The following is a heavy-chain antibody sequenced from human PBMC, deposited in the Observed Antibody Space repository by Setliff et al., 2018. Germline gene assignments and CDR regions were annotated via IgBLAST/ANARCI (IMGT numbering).Heavy chain of an antibody. CDR1: GATFSSYG. CDR2: TIPMFGTT. CDR3: ATFRGYTYGYDY. D-gene: IGHD5-18*01. Sequence: SVKVSCKASGATFSSYGISWVRQAPGQGLEWMGGTIPMFGTTEYAQKFQGRLTIITDESTNTAYMELRSLGSDDTAVYYCATFRGYTYGYDYWGQGTLVTVSS. V-gene: IGHV1-69*05. J-gene: IGHJ4*02.